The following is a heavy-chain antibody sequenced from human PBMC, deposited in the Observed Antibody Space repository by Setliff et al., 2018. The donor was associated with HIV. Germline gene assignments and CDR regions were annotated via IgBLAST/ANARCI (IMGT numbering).Heavy chain of an antibody. V-gene: IGHV3-53*01. CDR3: ARDRGLRGMLLSSKELGFYCMDV. J-gene: IGHJ6*03. D-gene: IGHD1-26*01. CDR1: GFTVDSKY. CDR2: MYSGGTT. Sequence: GGSLRLSCAASGFTVDSKYMSWVRQAPGKGLEWVSVMYSGGTTYYADSVKGRFTISRDNAKNSLYLQMNSLRAEDTAVYYCARDRGLRGMLLSSKELGFYCMDVWGKGTTVTVSS.